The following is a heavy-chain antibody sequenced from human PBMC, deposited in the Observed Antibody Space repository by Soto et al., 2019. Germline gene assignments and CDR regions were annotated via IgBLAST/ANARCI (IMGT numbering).Heavy chain of an antibody. CDR2: IYYSVST. D-gene: IGHD3-22*01. V-gene: IGHV4-59*01. J-gene: IGHJ3*02. CDR3: ARDRRQYYDSRGPKGASDI. CDR1: GGSISSYY. Sequence: SETRSLTCTVSGGSISSYYRSWIRQHPGKGLEWIGYIYYSVSTNYNPSLKSRVTISVDTSKNQFSLKLSSVTAADTAVYYCARDRRQYYDSRGPKGASDIWGKGKIVTVSS.